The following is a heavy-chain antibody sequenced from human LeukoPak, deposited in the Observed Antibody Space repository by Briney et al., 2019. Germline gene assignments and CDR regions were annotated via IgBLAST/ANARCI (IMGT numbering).Heavy chain of an antibody. CDR3: AKDRNADLVSYYFDY. CDR2: ISDSTGNT. D-gene: IGHD6-6*01. V-gene: IGHV3-23*01. J-gene: IGHJ4*02. CDR1: GFTFGSYA. Sequence: GGSLRLSCAASGFTFGSYAMSWVRQAPGKGLEWVSTISDSTGNTYYADSVKGRFTISRDNSKNTLFLLMNSLRAEDTAIYYCAKDRNADLVSYYFDYWGQGTLVTVSS.